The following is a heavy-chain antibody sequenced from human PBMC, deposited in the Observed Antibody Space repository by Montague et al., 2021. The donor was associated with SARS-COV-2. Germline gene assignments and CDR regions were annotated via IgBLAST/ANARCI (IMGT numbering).Heavy chain of an antibody. Sequence: SETLSLTCTVSNGSINNYYWSWVRQPPGERLEWIGYIYYRGSTNYNPSLEIRVTMSIDTSKNQFSLKLRSVTAADTAVYFCAREGLHNWFDPWGQGTPVIVSS. CDR1: NGSINNYY. V-gene: IGHV4-59*01. CDR3: AREGLHNWFDP. CDR2: IYYRGST. J-gene: IGHJ5*02.